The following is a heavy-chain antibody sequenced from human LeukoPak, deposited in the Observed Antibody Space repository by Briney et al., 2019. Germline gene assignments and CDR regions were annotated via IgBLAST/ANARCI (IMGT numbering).Heavy chain of an antibody. CDR2: ISAGGGST. V-gene: IGHV3-23*01. D-gene: IGHD6-13*01. CDR1: GLTFSDYS. CDR3: AKDAAGPEY. J-gene: IGHJ4*02. Sequence: GGSLRLSCAASGLTFSDYSMSWVRQAPGKGLFWVSGISAGGGSTYYADSVKGRFTISRDNSRNTLYLQMNSLRAEDTAVYYCAKDAAGPEYWGQGTLVTVSS.